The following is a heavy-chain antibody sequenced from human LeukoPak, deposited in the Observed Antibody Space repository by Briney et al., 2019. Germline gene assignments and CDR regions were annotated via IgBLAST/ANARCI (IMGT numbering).Heavy chain of an antibody. Sequence: SETLSLTCTVSGGSISSYYWSWIRQLPGKGLEWIGYIYYSGSTNYNPSLKSRVTISVDASKNQFSLKLSSVTAADTAVYYCARDRSTMVRGVLYYYYMDVWGKGTTVTVSS. D-gene: IGHD3-10*01. CDR3: ARDRSTMVRGVLYYYYMDV. V-gene: IGHV4-59*01. CDR1: GGSISSYY. CDR2: IYYSGST. J-gene: IGHJ6*03.